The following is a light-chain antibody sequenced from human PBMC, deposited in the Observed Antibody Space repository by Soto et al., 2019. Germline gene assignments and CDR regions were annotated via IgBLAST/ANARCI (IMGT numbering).Light chain of an antibody. CDR3: QQYHNSLT. V-gene: IGKV3D-15*01. CDR2: EAS. CDR1: QSVSSN. Sequence: EIVMTQSPATLSVSPGERATLSCRASQSVSSNVAWYQLKPGQAPGLLFYEASTRATGIPGRFSGSGSGTEFTLTISSLQPEDFAVYYCQQYHNSLTFGQGTKVEI. J-gene: IGKJ1*01.